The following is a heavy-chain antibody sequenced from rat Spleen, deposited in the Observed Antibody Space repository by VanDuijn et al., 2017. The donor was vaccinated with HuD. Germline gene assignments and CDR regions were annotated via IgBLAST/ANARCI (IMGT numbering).Heavy chain of an antibody. V-gene: IGHV2S12*01. CDR3: TRDHSYWGSYYPGGFAY. CDR2: ISSGGYT. D-gene: IGHD1-12*01. CDR1: GFSLTSNG. J-gene: IGHJ3*01. Sequence: QVQLKESGPGLVPPSQTLSLTCTVSGFSLTSNGVSWVRPPPGKGLEWIATISSGGYTYFNSSLKSRLSVSRDSSKSQVFLKMNSLQTEDTAIYFCTRDHSYWGSYYPGGFAYWGQGTLVTVSS.